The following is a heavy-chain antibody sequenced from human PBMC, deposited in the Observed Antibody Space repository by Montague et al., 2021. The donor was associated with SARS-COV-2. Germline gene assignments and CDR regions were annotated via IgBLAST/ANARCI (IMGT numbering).Heavy chain of an antibody. CDR1: GGSIRNYY. CDR2: IYYSGRN. V-gene: IGHV4-59*12. CDR3: ARRGYSYYYNGMDV. J-gene: IGHJ6*02. Sequence: SETLSLTCSVSGGSIRNYYWSWIRQPPGKGLEWIGYIYYSGRNNYNPSXXSRVTISVDTSKNQFSLKLSSVTAADTAVYYCARRGYSYYYNGMDVWGQGTTVTVSS. D-gene: IGHD5-24*01.